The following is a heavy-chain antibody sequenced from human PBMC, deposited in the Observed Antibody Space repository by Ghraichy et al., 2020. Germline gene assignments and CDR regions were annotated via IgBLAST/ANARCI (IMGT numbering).Heavy chain of an antibody. Sequence: ASVKVSCKASGYTFTSYDINWVRQATGQGLEWMGWMNPNSGNTGYAQKFQGRVTITRNTSISTAYMELSSLRSEDTAVYYCARTPYASHCSSTSCQLAFDIWGQGTMVTVSS. D-gene: IGHD2-2*01. J-gene: IGHJ3*02. V-gene: IGHV1-8*03. CDR2: MNPNSGNT. CDR3: ARTPYASHCSSTSCQLAFDI. CDR1: GYTFTSYD.